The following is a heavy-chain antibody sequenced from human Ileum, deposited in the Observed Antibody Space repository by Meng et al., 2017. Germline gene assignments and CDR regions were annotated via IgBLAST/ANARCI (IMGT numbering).Heavy chain of an antibody. CDR2: IYYNGNT. Sequence: QLQLQESGPGLVKPSETLSLTCAVSGDSIRYSSYYWGWVRQPPGQGLEWIGSIYYNGNTYYSPSLKSRASISVDTSKNQFSLKLSSVTAADTAVYYCARPAVTTALGGFDYWGQGALVVASS. J-gene: IGHJ4*02. D-gene: IGHD3-16*01. CDR3: ARPAVTTALGGFDY. CDR1: GDSIRYSSYY. V-gene: IGHV4-39*01.